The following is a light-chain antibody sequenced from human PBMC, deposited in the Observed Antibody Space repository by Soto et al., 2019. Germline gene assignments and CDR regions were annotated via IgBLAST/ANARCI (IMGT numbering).Light chain of an antibody. CDR3: QQSYSTSWT. V-gene: IGKV1-39*01. CDR1: QNIDNY. CDR2: AAS. J-gene: IGKJ1*01. Sequence: DMQMTQSPSSLSASVGDRVTITCRASQNIDNYLNWYQQKPGEAPKLLISAASNLQTGVPSRFSGSRSGTDFTLTISSLQPEDFATYYCQQSYSTSWTFGQGTKVDI.